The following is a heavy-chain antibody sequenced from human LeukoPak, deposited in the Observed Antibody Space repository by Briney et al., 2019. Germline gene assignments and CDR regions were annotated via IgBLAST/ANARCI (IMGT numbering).Heavy chain of an antibody. Sequence: GGSLRLSCAASGFTFSSYAMSWVRQAPGKGLEWVSAISGSGGSTYYADSVKGRFTISRDNSKNTLYLQMNSLRAEDTAVYYCAKSGSGWTPIYYYYYGMDAWGQGTTVTVSS. CDR1: GFTFSSYA. CDR3: AKSGSGWTPIYYYYYGMDA. CDR2: ISGSGGST. V-gene: IGHV3-23*01. D-gene: IGHD6-19*01. J-gene: IGHJ6*02.